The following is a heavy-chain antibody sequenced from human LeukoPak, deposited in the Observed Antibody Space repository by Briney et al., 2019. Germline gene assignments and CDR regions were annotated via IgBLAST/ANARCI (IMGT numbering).Heavy chain of an antibody. CDR2: ISYDGSNK. V-gene: IGHV3-30*18. J-gene: IGHJ6*02. D-gene: IGHD6-13*01. CDR3: AKDPLGYYYYGMDV. Sequence: PGRSLRLSCAASGFTFSSYGMHWVRPAPGKGLEWVAVISYDGSNKYYADSVKGRFTISRDNSKNTLYLQMNSLRAEDTAVYYCAKDPLGYYYYGMDVWGQGTTVTVSS. CDR1: GFTFSSYG.